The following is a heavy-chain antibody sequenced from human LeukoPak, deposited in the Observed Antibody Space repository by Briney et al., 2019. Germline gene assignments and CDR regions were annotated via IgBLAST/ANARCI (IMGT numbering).Heavy chain of an antibody. CDR1: GGSFSGYY. Sequence: PSETLSRTCAVYGGSFSGYYWSWIRQPPGKGLEWIGEINHSGSTNYNPSLKSRVTISVDTSKNQFSLKLSSVTAADTAVYYCARALYCSGGSCYLDYWGQGTLVTVSS. CDR2: INHSGST. J-gene: IGHJ4*02. CDR3: ARALYCSGGSCYLDY. D-gene: IGHD2-15*01. V-gene: IGHV4-34*01.